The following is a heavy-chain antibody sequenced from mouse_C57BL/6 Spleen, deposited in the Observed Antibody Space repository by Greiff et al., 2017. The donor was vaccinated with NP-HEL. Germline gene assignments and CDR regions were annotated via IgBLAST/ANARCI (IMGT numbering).Heavy chain of an antibody. V-gene: IGHV10-3*01. CDR2: IRRKSSNYAT. Sequence: EVQLVESGGGLVQPKGSLKLSCAASGFTFNTYAMHWVSQAPGQGLEWVARIRRKSSNYATYYADSVKDRFTISRADSQSMLHLQMNNLKTEDTAVYYCVREPLYGDFEGWGPGTTLTVSS. J-gene: IGHJ2*01. D-gene: IGHD1-1*01. CDR3: VREPLYGDFEG. CDR1: GFTFNTYA.